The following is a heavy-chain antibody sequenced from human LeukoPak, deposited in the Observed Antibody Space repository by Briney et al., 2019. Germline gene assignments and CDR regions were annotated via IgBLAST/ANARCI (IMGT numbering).Heavy chain of an antibody. V-gene: IGHV5-51*01. J-gene: IGHJ4*02. CDR1: GYNFTTDW. CDR2: IYPGDSDT. D-gene: IGHD3-22*01. CDR3: ARRDSSGYPIFDY. Sequence: GESLEISCKGSGYNFTTDWIGWVRQMPGKGLEWMGIIYPGDSDTRYSPSFQGQVTISADKSISTAYLQWSSLKASDTAMYYCARRDSSGYPIFDYWGQGTLVTVSS.